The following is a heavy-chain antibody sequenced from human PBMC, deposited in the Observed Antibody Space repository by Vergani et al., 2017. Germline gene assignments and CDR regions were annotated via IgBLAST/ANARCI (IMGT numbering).Heavy chain of an antibody. J-gene: IGHJ4*02. Sequence: QLQLQESGPGLVKPSETLSLTCTVSGGSISSSSYYWGWIRQPPGKGLEWIGSIYYSGSTYYNPSLKSRVTISVDTSKNQFSLKLSSVTAADTAVYYCVKARNYKTVPRVAPLFDYWGQGTLVTVSS. CDR1: GGSISSSSYY. V-gene: IGHV4-39*01. D-gene: IGHD1-1*01. CDR3: VKARNYKTVPRVAPLFDY. CDR2: IYYSGST.